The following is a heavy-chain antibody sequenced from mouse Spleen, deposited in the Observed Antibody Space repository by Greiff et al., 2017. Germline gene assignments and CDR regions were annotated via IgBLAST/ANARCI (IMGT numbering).Heavy chain of an antibody. Sequence: EVHLVESGPGLVKPSQSLSLTCSVTGYSITSGYYWNWIRQFPGNKLEWMGYISYDGSNNYNPSLKNRISITRDTSKNQFFLKLNSVTTEDTATYYCARDRDYYGVTYAMDYWGQGTSVTVSS. CDR2: ISYDGSN. CDR3: ARDRDYYGVTYAMDY. J-gene: IGHJ4*01. D-gene: IGHD1-1*01. V-gene: IGHV3-6*01. CDR1: GYSITSGYY.